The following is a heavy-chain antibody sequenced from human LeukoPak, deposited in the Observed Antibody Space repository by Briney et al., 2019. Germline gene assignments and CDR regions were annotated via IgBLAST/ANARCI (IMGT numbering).Heavy chain of an antibody. Sequence: PGGSLRLSCAASGFTVSSNYMSWVRQAPGKGLEWVSVIYSGGSTYYADSVKGRFTISRDNSKNTLYLQMNSLRAEDTAVYYCAREVAVAVPYFDYWGQGTLVTVSS. V-gene: IGHV3-66*02. D-gene: IGHD6-19*01. CDR3: AREVAVAVPYFDY. J-gene: IGHJ4*02. CDR2: IYSGGST. CDR1: GFTVSSNY.